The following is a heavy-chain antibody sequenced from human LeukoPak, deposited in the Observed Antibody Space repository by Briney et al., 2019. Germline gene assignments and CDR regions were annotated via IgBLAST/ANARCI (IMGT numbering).Heavy chain of an antibody. CDR2: IFYSGTT. V-gene: IGHV4-39*01. D-gene: IGHD1-26*01. Sequence: SETLSLTCTVSGGSISYYWGWIRQPSGKGLEWIGSIFYSGTTYYNPSLKSRVTISVDTSKNQFSLKLSSVTAADTAVYYCARHLVGYYYMDVWGKGTTVTVSS. CDR1: GGSISYY. J-gene: IGHJ6*03. CDR3: ARHLVGYYYMDV.